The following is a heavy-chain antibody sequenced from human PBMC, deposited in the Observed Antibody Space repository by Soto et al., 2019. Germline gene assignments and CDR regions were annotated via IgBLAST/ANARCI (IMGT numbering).Heavy chain of an antibody. CDR2: IYYSGST. D-gene: IGHD4-17*01. J-gene: IGHJ4*02. Sequence: KTSETLSLTCTVSGGSISSGDYYWSWIRQPPGKGLEWIGYIYYSGSTYYNPSLKSRVTISVDTSKNQFSLKLSSVTAADTAVYYCAREKYGDFHYFDYWGQGTLVTVSS. CDR1: GGSISSGDYY. CDR3: AREKYGDFHYFDY. V-gene: IGHV4-30-4*01.